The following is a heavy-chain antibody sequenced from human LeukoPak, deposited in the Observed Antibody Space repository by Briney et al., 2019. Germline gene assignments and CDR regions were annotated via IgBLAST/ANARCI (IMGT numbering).Heavy chain of an antibody. J-gene: IGHJ4*02. CDR1: GASLTTYY. D-gene: IGHD7-27*01. CDR2: YASGTT. V-gene: IGHV4-4*07. CDR3: ATGDHSFDH. Sequence: SETLSLTCSVSGASLTTYYWNWIRQPAGKGLEWIGRYASGTTAHNPSLKRPFTMSIDTSNNQISLKLTSVTAADTAVYYCATGDHSFDHWGQGILVTVPP.